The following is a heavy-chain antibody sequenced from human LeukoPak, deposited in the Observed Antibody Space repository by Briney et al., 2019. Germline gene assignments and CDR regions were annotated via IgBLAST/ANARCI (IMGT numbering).Heavy chain of an antibody. J-gene: IGHJ4*02. CDR3: ARVLAGGSSWDFDY. CDR2: IYYSGST. CDR1: GGSISSYY. V-gene: IGHV4-59*12. Sequence: SETLSLTCTVSGGSISSYYWSWIRQPPGKGLEWIGYIYYSGSTYYNPSLKSRVTISVDRSKNQFSLKLSSVTAADTAVYYCARVLAGGSSWDFDYWGQGTLVTVSS. D-gene: IGHD6-13*01.